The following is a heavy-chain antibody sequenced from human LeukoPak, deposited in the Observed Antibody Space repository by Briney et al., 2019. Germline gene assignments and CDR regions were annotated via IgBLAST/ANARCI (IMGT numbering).Heavy chain of an antibody. CDR2: IIPIFGTA. CDR3: ARDRVDDYVWGSYRYRTRSFDY. J-gene: IGHJ4*02. Sequence: ASVKVSCKASGGTFSSYAISRVRQAPGQGLEWMGGIIPIFGTANYAQKFQGRVTITTDESTSTAYMELSSLRSEDTAVYYCARDRVDDYVWGSYRYRTRSFDYWGQGTLVTVSS. V-gene: IGHV1-69*05. D-gene: IGHD3-16*02. CDR1: GGTFSSYA.